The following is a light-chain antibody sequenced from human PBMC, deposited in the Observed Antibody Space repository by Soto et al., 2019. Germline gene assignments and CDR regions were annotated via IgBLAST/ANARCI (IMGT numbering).Light chain of an antibody. Sequence: QSALTQPRSVSGSPGQSVTISCTGTSSDVGGYNYVSWYQQHPGKAPKLMIYDVSKRPSGVPDRFSGSKSGNTASLTISGLQAEDEADYYCQSFDNGLLAYVFGTGTKVTVL. CDR3: QSFDNGLLAYV. J-gene: IGLJ1*01. CDR2: DVS. V-gene: IGLV2-11*01. CDR1: SSDVGGYNY.